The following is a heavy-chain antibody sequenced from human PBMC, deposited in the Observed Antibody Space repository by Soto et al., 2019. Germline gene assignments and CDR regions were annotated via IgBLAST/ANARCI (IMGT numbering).Heavy chain of an antibody. CDR1: GYTFSDHG. D-gene: IGHD2-8*01. V-gene: IGHV1-18*01. Sequence: QIQLVQSGAEVKKPGASVRVSCKASGYTFSDHGFSWVRQGPGQGLEWLGWISAYNGATDYAQKFQGRVTLTPDTSTSTAYMELRSLRSDDTAVYYCAKDRPRLTQQFNGVSWGQGTLVTVSS. J-gene: IGHJ5*02. CDR3: AKDRPRLTQQFNGVS. CDR2: ISAYNGAT.